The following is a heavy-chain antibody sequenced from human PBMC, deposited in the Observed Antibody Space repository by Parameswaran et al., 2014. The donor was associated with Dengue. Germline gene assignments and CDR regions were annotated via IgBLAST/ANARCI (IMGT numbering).Heavy chain of an antibody. CDR2: IYYSGST. D-gene: IGHD6-19*01. Sequence: WIRQPPGKGLEWIGYIYYSGSTYYNPSLKSRVTISVDTSKNQFSLKLSSVTAADTAVYYCARAVAGTEGSIGVFDYWGQGTLVTVSS. V-gene: IGHV4-30-4*01. J-gene: IGHJ4*02. CDR3: ARAVAGTEGSIGVFDY.